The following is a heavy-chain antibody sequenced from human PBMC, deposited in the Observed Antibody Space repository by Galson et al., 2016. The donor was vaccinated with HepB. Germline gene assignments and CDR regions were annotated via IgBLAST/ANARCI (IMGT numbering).Heavy chain of an antibody. Sequence: SVKVSCKASGGSLSSYAINWVRQAPGQGLEWMGRIIPTFNTTKYAQKIQGRVTITADKSTRTAYMELTSLRSEDTAIYYCARTIFGPITVTIMKIDDWGQGTLVTVSS. V-gene: IGHV1-69*06. CDR2: IIPTFNTT. J-gene: IGHJ4*02. CDR3: ARTIFGPITVTIMKIDD. CDR1: GGSLSSYA. D-gene: IGHD3-3*01.